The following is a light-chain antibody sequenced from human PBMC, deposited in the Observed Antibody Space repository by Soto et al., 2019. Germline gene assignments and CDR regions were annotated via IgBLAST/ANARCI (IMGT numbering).Light chain of an antibody. CDR1: QSVSSK. Sequence: EIVMTQSPATLSVSPGERATLSCRASQSVSSKLAWYQQKPGQAPRLLIYGASTRATGIPARFSGSGSGTEFTLTISSLQSEDFAVYYCQHRSNWPRTFGQGTKLEIK. V-gene: IGKV3-15*01. CDR2: GAS. CDR3: QHRSNWPRT. J-gene: IGKJ2*01.